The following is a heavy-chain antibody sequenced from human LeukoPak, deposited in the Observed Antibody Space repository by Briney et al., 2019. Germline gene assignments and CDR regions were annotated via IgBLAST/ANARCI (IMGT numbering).Heavy chain of an antibody. CDR1: GVSASSGNYY. CDR3: ARGRQLLHWYFDL. CDR2: IHHSGGT. J-gene: IGHJ2*01. D-gene: IGHD6-6*01. V-gene: IGHV4-30-2*01. Sequence: PSQTLSLTCSVSGVSASSGNYYWSWIRQPSGKGLEWIGYIHHSGGTYYNPSLNSRVTIALDRPKSQFSLKLSSVTAADTAVYYCARGRQLLHWYFDLWGRGTLVTVSS.